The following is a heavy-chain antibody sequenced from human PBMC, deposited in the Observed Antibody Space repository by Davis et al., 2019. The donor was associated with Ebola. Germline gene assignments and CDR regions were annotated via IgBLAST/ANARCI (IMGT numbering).Heavy chain of an antibody. J-gene: IGHJ4*02. CDR1: GFTFSSYA. D-gene: IGHD4-17*01. Sequence: PGGSLRLSCAAPGFTFSSYAMSWVRQAPGKGLEWVSAISGSGGSTYYADSVKGRFTISRDNSKNTLYLQMNSLRAEDTAVYYCTANDYGDYGVDYWGQGTLVTVSS. CDR3: TANDYGDYGVDY. CDR2: ISGSGGST. V-gene: IGHV3-23*01.